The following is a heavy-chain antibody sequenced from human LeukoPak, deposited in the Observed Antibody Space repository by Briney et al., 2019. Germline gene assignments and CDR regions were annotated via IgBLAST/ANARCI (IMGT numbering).Heavy chain of an antibody. D-gene: IGHD6-13*01. CDR1: GFTFSSYA. V-gene: IGHV3-30-3*01. CDR3: ARAYGIAAAVDY. CDR2: ISYDGSNK. Sequence: GGSLRLSCAASGFTFSSYAMHWVRQAPGKGLEGVAVISYDGSNKDYADSVKGRFTISRDNYKNTLYLQMNSLRAEDTAVYYCARAYGIAAAVDYWGQGTLVTVSS. J-gene: IGHJ4*02.